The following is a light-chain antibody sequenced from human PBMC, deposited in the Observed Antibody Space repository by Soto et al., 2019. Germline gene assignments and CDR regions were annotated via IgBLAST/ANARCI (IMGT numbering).Light chain of an antibody. Sequence: QSVLTQPASVSGSPGQSITISCSGSSSDIGAYDYVSWYQQHPGKAPKLLIYEVTSRPSGVSHRFSGPKSGNTASLSISGLQLEDDADYYCSSYTSTSTPLIFGGGTKLTV. V-gene: IGLV2-14*01. CDR3: SSYTSTSTPLI. CDR2: EVT. J-gene: IGLJ2*01. CDR1: SSDIGAYDY.